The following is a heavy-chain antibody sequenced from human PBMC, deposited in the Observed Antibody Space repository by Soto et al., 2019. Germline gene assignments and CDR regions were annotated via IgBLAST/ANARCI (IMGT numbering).Heavy chain of an antibody. Sequence: EVQLVESGGGLVQPGRSLRLSCTASGFTFDDYAMHWFRQAPGKGLEWVSGITWNSDNIGYADSVRGRFTISRDNDRNSLYLQMNSLIAEDTALYFCGKGLSIAAIDYWGQGTLVTVSS. D-gene: IGHD6-13*01. V-gene: IGHV3-9*01. CDR2: ITWNSDNI. CDR1: GFTFDDYA. CDR3: GKGLSIAAIDY. J-gene: IGHJ4*02.